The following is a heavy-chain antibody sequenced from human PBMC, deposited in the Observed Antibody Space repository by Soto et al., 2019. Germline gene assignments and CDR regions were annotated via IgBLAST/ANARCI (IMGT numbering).Heavy chain of an antibody. CDR3: ARSPGGNFGIIIEGTNWFAP. V-gene: IGHV1-46*01. Sequence: ASVKVSCKAPRDTFTSYYINWVRQAPGQGLEWMGVINPHGGGTAYAQKFKGRVTLTRDTSASTVCMEVSSLTSEDTAMYYCARSPGGNFGIIIEGTNWFAPWGQGNLV. J-gene: IGHJ5*02. CDR1: RDTFTSYY. CDR2: INPHGGGT. D-gene: IGHD1-26*01.